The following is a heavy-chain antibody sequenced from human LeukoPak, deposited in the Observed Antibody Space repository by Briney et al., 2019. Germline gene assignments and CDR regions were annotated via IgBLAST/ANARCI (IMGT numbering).Heavy chain of an antibody. CDR1: GFTFSNYA. D-gene: IGHD6-19*01. J-gene: IGHJ4*02. V-gene: IGHV3-64*02. CDR2: ISTDGSRI. CDR3: TRGVAISTSGWYGTFDY. Sequence: GGSLRLSCAASGFTFSNYARSWVRQAPGKGLEYVSVISTDGSRIYYADSVKGRFTISRDNSKNTLYLQMGSLRAEDMAVYYCTRGVAISTSGWYGTFDYWGQGALVTVSS.